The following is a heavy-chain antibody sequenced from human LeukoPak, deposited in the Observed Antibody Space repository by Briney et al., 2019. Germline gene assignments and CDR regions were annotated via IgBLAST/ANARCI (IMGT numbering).Heavy chain of an antibody. V-gene: IGHV1-8*01. J-gene: IGHJ5*02. CDR1: GYTFTNYD. CDR3: ARDIAGATKGGWFDT. Sequence: ASVKVSCKASGYTFTNYDINWVRQATGQGIEWMGWMNPNSGNTGYAQKFQGRVTMTRNTSISTAYMELSSLRSEDTALYYCARDIAGATKGGWFDTWGQGTPVTVSS. CDR2: MNPNSGNT. D-gene: IGHD1-26*01.